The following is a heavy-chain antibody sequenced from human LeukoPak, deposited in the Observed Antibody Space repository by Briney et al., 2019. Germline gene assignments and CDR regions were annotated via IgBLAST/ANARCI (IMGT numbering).Heavy chain of an antibody. Sequence: GGSLRLSCAASGFTVSSNYMSWVRQAPGKGLKWVSVIYSGGSTYYADSVKGRFTISRDNSKNTLYLQMDSLRAEDTAVYYCARTARYCSGGSCYPEHYFDYWGQGTLVTVSS. CDR3: ARTARYCSGGSCYPEHYFDY. J-gene: IGHJ4*02. CDR1: GFTVSSNY. V-gene: IGHV3-53*01. D-gene: IGHD2-15*01. CDR2: IYSGGST.